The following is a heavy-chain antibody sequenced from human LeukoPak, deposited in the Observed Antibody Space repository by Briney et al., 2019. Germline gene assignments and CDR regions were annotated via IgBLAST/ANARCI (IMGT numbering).Heavy chain of an antibody. D-gene: IGHD2-15*01. CDR2: IGSNSSYI. J-gene: IGHJ4*02. CDR3: ARGSDIGYYFDY. CDR1: RFTLSIYN. Sequence: GGSLTLSCVPSRFTLSIYNVYWVRHAPGRGLEWVSSIGSNSSYIYYADSVKGRFTISRDNAKNSLYLQMNSLRADDTAVYYCARGSDIGYYFDYWGQGTLVTVSS. V-gene: IGHV3-21*01.